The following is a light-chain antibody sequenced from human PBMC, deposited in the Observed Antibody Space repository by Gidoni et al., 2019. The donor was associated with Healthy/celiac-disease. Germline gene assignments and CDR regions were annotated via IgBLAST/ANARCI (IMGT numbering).Light chain of an antibody. CDR3: AAWDDSLSGVV. Sequence: QSVLTQPPSASGTPGQRVTISCSGSSSNIGSPYVYWYQPLPGTAPKLLIYRNNQRPSGVPVRFSGSKSGTSASLAISGLRSEDEADYYCAAWDDSLSGVVFGGGTKLTVL. V-gene: IGLV1-47*01. CDR2: RNN. J-gene: IGLJ2*01. CDR1: SSNIGSPY.